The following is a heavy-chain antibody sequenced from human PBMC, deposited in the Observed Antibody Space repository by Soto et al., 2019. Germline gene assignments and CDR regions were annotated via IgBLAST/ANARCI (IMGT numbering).Heavy chain of an antibody. V-gene: IGHV3-72*01. Sequence: GGSLRLSCAASGFTFSDHYMDGVRQAPGKGLEWVGRTRNKANSYTTGYGASVKGRFTISRDDSKNSLYLETNSLKTEDTAVYYCAKEGVPAANTTSIYYYYYYYMDVWGKGT. CDR3: AKEGVPAANTTSIYYYYYYYMDV. CDR1: GFTFSDHY. D-gene: IGHD2-2*01. CDR2: TRNKANSYTT. J-gene: IGHJ6*03.